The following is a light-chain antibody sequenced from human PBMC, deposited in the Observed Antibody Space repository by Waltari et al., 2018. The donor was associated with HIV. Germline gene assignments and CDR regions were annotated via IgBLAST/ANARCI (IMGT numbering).Light chain of an antibody. CDR2: WAS. V-gene: IGKV4-1*01. Sequence: DIVMTQTPDSLAVSLGERATFNCKSSLSVLYSSNNNNYLAWYQQKPGQPPKLLFYWASARESGVPDRFSGSGSETDCTLTISGLQAEDVAVYYCQQYYSVPWTFGQGTKVEIK. J-gene: IGKJ1*01. CDR1: LSVLYSSNNNNY. CDR3: QQYYSVPWT.